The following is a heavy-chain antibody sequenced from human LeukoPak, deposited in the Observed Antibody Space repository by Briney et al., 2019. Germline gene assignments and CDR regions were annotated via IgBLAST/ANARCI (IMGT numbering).Heavy chain of an antibody. Sequence: ASVKVSCKASGGTFSSYAISWVRQAPGQGLEWMGGIIPIFGTANYAQKFQGRVTITADESTSTAYMELSSLRSEDTAVYYCARVGGLLWFGELSRPPMDVWGQGTTVTVSS. V-gene: IGHV1-69*13. J-gene: IGHJ6*02. CDR3: ARVGGLLWFGELSRPPMDV. CDR2: IIPIFGTA. CDR1: GGTFSSYA. D-gene: IGHD3-10*01.